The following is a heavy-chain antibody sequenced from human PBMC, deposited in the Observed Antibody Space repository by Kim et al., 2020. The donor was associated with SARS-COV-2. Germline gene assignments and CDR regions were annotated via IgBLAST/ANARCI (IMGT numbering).Heavy chain of an antibody. J-gene: IGHJ4*02. D-gene: IGHD3-10*01. CDR2: MSGSSSTT. CDR3: AGDGCAANSLDY. Sequence: GGSLRISCAASGFTFSSYNMNWVRQAPGEGLEWVSQMSGSSSTTDYADSVKGRFTISRDNAKNSLYLQMNSLRDEDTAVYYCAGDGCAANSLDYWGQGTPVTVSS. CDR1: GFTFSSYN. V-gene: IGHV3-48*02.